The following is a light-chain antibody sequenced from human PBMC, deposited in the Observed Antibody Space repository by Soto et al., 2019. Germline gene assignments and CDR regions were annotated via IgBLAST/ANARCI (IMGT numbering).Light chain of an antibody. CDR2: DAS. Sequence: DIVMTQSPGTLSVSPGERATRSCRASQSIDNYLAWYQQRAGQAPRLIIYDASNGASGIPARFSGSGFGTDFTLIISNLEPDDFATYYCQQYNSYYLTFGQGTKVDIK. CDR3: QQYNSYYLT. V-gene: IGKV3-11*01. J-gene: IGKJ1*01. CDR1: QSIDNY.